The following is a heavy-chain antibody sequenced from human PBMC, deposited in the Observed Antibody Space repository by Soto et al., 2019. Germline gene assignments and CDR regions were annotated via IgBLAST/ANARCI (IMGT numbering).Heavy chain of an antibody. CDR2: ISTGSSII. CDR1: GFTFSTYS. D-gene: IGHD3-16*01. J-gene: IGHJ3*02. Sequence: EVQLVESGGDLVQPGGSLRLYCAASGFTFSTYSMNWVRQAPGRGLEWVSYISTGSSIIYYAYSVKGRFSISSDNAGNSEYLKINSLRDEETAVYYCARDTRNYDYVWRSYCQDDAFDIWGQGTMVTVSS. CDR3: ARDTRNYDYVWRSYCQDDAFDI. V-gene: IGHV3-48*02.